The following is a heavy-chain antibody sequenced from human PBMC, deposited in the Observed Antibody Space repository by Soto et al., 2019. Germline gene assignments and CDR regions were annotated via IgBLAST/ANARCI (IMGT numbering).Heavy chain of an antibody. Sequence: GGSLRLSCAASGFTFSSYWMHWVRQSPGKGLVWVSRINPDGSATNYADSVKGRFTISRDNAKNTLYLQMNSLRAEDTAVFYCGRGGSDSPMAPGYWGQGTLVTVSS. CDR1: GFTFSSYW. CDR3: GRGGSDSPMAPGY. J-gene: IGHJ4*02. D-gene: IGHD5-18*01. CDR2: INPDGSAT. V-gene: IGHV3-74*01.